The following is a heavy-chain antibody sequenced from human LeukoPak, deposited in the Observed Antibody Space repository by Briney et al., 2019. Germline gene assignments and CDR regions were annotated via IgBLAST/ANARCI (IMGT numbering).Heavy chain of an antibody. CDR3: ARHDYGDYLGFDY. J-gene: IGHJ4*02. Sequence: SETLSLTCTVSGGSISSYYWSWIRQPPGKGLECVGNIYYSGSTNYNPSLKSRVTISVDTSKNQFSLKLSSVTAADTAVYYCARHDYGDYLGFDYWGQGTLVTVSS. V-gene: IGHV4-59*08. CDR2: IYYSGST. CDR1: GGSISSYY. D-gene: IGHD4-17*01.